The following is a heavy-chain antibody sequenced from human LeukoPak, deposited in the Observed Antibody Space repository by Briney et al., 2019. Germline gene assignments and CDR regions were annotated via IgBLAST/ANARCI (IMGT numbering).Heavy chain of an antibody. CDR1: GFTFSNYG. V-gene: IGHV3-30*02. J-gene: IGHJ4*02. D-gene: IGHD3-16*01. Sequence: HSGGSLRLSCAASGFTFSNYGMHWVRQAPGKGLEWVGFIRYDGRNKYYADSVKGRFTISRDNAKNSLYLQMNSLRAEDTAVYYCARDLQPFGGVTPFADYWGQGTLVTVSS. CDR3: ARDLQPFGGVTPFADY. CDR2: IRYDGRNK.